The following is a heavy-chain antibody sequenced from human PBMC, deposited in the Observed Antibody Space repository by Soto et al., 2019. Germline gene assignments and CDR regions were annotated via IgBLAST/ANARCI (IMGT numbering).Heavy chain of an antibody. V-gene: IGHV4-30-2*01. D-gene: IGHD2-2*03. CDR2: MYHSGST. CDR1: GGSISSGAYS. J-gene: IGHJ6*02. Sequence: PSETLSLTCAVSGGSISSGAYSWSWIRQPPGKGLEWIGYMYHSGSTYYNPSLKSRVTISVDRSKNQFSLKLSSVTAADTAVYYCARGGYPGDCIRTTCQDDYYSGMDVWGQGTTVTVSS. CDR3: ARGGYPGDCIRTTCQDDYYSGMDV.